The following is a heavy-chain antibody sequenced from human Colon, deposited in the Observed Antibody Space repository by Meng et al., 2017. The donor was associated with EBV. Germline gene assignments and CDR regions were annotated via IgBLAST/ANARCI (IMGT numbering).Heavy chain of an antibody. V-gene: IGHV4-34*01. D-gene: IGHD3-9*01. Sequence: HVLHHRLGVGLLNPPETLSLTCTVNGGSFSGYVWSWVCQPPGKGMEWIGEVSHPGSANYNPSLKSRVTISVDASEKQFSLRLTSVTAADSAVYYCARVPTTGYKDHWGQGTLVTVSS. CDR2: VSHPGSA. CDR1: GGSFSGYV. CDR3: ARVPTTGYKDH. J-gene: IGHJ4*02.